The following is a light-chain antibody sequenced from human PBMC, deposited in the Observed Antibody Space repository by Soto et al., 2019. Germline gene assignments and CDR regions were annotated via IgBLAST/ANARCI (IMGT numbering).Light chain of an antibody. CDR2: GAS. CDR1: QSVSNRY. CDR3: QQYGSSRT. Sequence: ENVFSQSPGTLSLSPGERATPSSRASQSVSNRYLAWYQQKPGQAPRLLIYGASSRATGIPDRFSGSGSGTDFTLTISRLEPEDFAVYYCQQYGSSRTFGQGTKVDIK. J-gene: IGKJ1*01. V-gene: IGKV3-20*01.